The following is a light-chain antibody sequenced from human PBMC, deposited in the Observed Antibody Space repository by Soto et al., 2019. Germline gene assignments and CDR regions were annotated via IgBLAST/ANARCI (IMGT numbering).Light chain of an antibody. CDR2: AAS. Sequence: DIQMTQSPSSLSASVGDRVTITCRASQGISNFLAWYQQQPGKVPKLLISAASTLQSGVPSRFSGSGSGTDFTLTSTRHQAEDVATYYCQQYKSVITFGQGTRLEIK. V-gene: IGKV1-27*01. CDR1: QGISNF. CDR3: QQYKSVIT. J-gene: IGKJ5*01.